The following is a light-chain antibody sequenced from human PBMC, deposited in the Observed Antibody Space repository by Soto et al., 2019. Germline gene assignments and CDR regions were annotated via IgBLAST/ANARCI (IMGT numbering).Light chain of an antibody. Sequence: EIGVTQSPCTLSLSPGERATLSCRASQSVNSIYLAWYPQKPGQAPRLLIYGASSRATGIPDRFSGSGSGTDFTLTISRLEPEDFALYYCPQYGGPPRTFGHGTKVDIK. CDR3: PQYGGPPRT. J-gene: IGKJ1*01. CDR1: QSVNSIY. V-gene: IGKV3-20*01. CDR2: GAS.